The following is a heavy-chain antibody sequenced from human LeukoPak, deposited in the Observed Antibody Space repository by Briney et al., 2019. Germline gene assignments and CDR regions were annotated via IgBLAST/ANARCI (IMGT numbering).Heavy chain of an antibody. Sequence: SETLSLTCTVSGGSISSGGYYWSWIRQHPGKGLEWIGYIYYSGSTYYNPSLKSRVTISVDTSKNQFSLKLSSVTAADTAVYYCAFSKILNPRAKNNWFDPWGQGTLVTVSS. CDR1: GGSISSGGYY. V-gene: IGHV4-31*03. J-gene: IGHJ5*02. CDR2: IYYSGST. CDR3: AFSKILNPRAKNNWFDP. D-gene: IGHD2/OR15-2a*01.